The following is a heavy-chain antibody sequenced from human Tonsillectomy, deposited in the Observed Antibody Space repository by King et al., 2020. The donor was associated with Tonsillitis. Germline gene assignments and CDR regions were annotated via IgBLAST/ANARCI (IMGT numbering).Heavy chain of an antibody. J-gene: IGHJ5*02. D-gene: IGHD3-22*01. Sequence: QLVQSGAEVKKPGASVKVSCKASGYTFTSYGISWVRQAPGQGLEWMGWISAYNGNTNYAQKLQGRVTMTTDTSTSTAYMELRSLRSDDTAVYYCARDRGEPGYYDSSGLLNWFDPWGQGTLVTVSS. V-gene: IGHV1-18*04. CDR1: GYTFTSYG. CDR3: ARDRGEPGYYDSSGLLNWFDP. CDR2: ISAYNGNT.